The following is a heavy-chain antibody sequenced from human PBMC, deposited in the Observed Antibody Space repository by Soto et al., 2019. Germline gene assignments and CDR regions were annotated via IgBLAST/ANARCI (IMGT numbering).Heavy chain of an antibody. J-gene: IGHJ4*02. Sequence: QMQLVQSGPEVKKPGTSVKVSCKASGFTFTSSAVQWVRQARGQRLEWIGWIVVGSGNTNYAQKFQERVTITRDMFTSTAYMELSSLRSEDTAVYYCAAGKPDDYGDYYFDYWGQGTLVTVSS. V-gene: IGHV1-58*01. CDR3: AAGKPDDYGDYYFDY. D-gene: IGHD4-17*01. CDR1: GFTFTSSA. CDR2: IVVGSGNT.